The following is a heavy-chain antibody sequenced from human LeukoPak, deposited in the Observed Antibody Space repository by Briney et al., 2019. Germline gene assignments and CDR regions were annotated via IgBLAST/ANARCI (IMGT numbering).Heavy chain of an antibody. Sequence: SETLSLTCTVSGGSISSSNWWSWVRQPPGKGLEWIGEIFHSGITDYNPSLKSRVTILVDMSKNQFSLKLSSVTAADTAVYYRARVAVIAAAGNTFDIWGQGTMVTVSS. CDR3: ARVAVIAAAGNTFDI. D-gene: IGHD6-13*01. CDR2: IFHSGIT. J-gene: IGHJ3*02. V-gene: IGHV4-4*02. CDR1: GGSISSSNW.